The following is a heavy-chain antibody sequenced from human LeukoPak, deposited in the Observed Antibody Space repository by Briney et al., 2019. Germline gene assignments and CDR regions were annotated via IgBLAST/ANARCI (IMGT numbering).Heavy chain of an antibody. CDR3: ARWTTLDWYYFDY. D-gene: IGHD4-11*01. J-gene: IGHJ4*02. CDR1: GGSISSGGYY. V-gene: IGHV4-31*03. CDR2: IYYSGST. Sequence: PSETLSLTCTVSGGSISSGGYYWSWIRQHPGKGLEWIGYIYYSGSTYYNPSLKSRVTISVDTSKNQFSLKLSSVTAADTAVYYCARWTTLDWYYFDYWGPGTLVTVSS.